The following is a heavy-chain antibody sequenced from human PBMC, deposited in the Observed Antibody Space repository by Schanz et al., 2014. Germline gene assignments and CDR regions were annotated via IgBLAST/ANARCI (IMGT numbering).Heavy chain of an antibody. D-gene: IGHD3-10*01. V-gene: IGHV3-49*04. CDR2: IRSKAYGGTT. Sequence: EVQLVESGGGLVQPGRSLRLSCMASGFTFGDYAMSWVRQAPGKGLEWVGFIRSKAYGGTTEYAASVKGRFTVSRDDSRSIAYLQMNSLKNEDTAVYYCAAIRSIFGYWGQGVLVTVSS. CDR1: GFTFGDYA. J-gene: IGHJ4*02. CDR3: AAIRSIFGY.